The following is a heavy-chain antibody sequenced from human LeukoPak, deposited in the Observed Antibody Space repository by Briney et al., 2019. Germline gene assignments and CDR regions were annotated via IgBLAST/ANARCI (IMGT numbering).Heavy chain of an antibody. J-gene: IGHJ5*02. CDR3: ARDSTRPLTYDP. V-gene: IGHV4-61*01. D-gene: IGHD2-2*01. Sequence: SEPLSLTCTVPGGSVSSGSYYWSWIRQPPGKGLEWIGYIYYSGSTNYTPSLKSRVTISVDTSKNQFSLKLSSVTAADTAVYYCARDSTRPLTYDPWGQGTLVTVSS. CDR2: IYYSGST. CDR1: GGSVSSGSYY.